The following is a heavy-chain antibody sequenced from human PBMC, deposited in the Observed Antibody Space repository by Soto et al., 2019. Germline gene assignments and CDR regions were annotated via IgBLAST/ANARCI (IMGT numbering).Heavy chain of an antibody. CDR2: INPNSGGT. CDR1: GYTFTGYY. Sequence: ASVKVSCKASGYTFTGYYMHWVRQAPGQGLEWMGWINPNSGGTNYAQKFQGRVTMTRDTSISTAYMELSRPRSDDTAVYYCAREGIVVAYNYGMDVWGQGTTVTVSS. V-gene: IGHV1-2*02. D-gene: IGHD2-2*01. CDR3: AREGIVVAYNYGMDV. J-gene: IGHJ6*02.